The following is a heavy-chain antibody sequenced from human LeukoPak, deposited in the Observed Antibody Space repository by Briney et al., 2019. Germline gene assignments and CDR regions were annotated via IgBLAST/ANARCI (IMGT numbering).Heavy chain of an antibody. CDR3: ARIPVVVPTAISSNMDD. D-gene: IGHD2-2*02. CDR1: GGSFSGHY. CDR2: INHSGST. Sequence: SESLSLTCAVYGGSFSGHYWSWIRQPPGKGLEWIGEINHSGSTNYNPSLKSRVTISVDTSKNQFSLKLSSVTAADTAVYYCARIPVVVPTAISSNMDDWGKGTTVTVSS. J-gene: IGHJ6*03. V-gene: IGHV4-34*01.